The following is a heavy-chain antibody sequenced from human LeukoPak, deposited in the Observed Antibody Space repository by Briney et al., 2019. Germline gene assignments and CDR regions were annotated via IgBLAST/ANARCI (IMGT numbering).Heavy chain of an antibody. J-gene: IGHJ4*02. CDR1: GGSLSSYY. CDR2: IYLSGTT. CDR3: ARGRIFYDSTGYHY. Sequence: PSETLSLTCTVSGGSLSSYYWSWFRQPPGKGLDWIGYIYLSGTTNYNPSLKSRVTISVDTSKNRFSLKLSSVTAADTAVYYCARGRIFYDSTGYHYWGQGTLVTVSS. V-gene: IGHV4-59*01. D-gene: IGHD3-22*01.